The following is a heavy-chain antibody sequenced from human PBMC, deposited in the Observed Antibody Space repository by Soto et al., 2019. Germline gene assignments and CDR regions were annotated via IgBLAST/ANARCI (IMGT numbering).Heavy chain of an antibody. CDR3: AREGDGSGSYDAFDI. Sequence: QVQLVQSGAEVKKPGSSVKVSCKASGGTFSSYTISWVRQAPGQGLEWMGRIIPILGIANYAQKFQGRVTITADKSTSTAYMELSSLRSEDTAVYYCAREGDGSGSYDAFDIWDQGTMVTVSS. J-gene: IGHJ3*02. CDR2: IIPILGIA. V-gene: IGHV1-69*08. D-gene: IGHD3-10*01. CDR1: GGTFSSYT.